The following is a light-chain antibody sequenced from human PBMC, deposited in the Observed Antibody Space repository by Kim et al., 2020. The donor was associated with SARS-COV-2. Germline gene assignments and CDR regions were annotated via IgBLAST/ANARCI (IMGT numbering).Light chain of an antibody. CDR2: GAS. V-gene: IGKV3-20*01. Sequence: EIVLTQSPGTLSLSPGERVTLSCRASQSVSSNYLAWYQHKAGQAPRLLIYGASSRATGIPDRFSGSGSGTDFTLTISRLEPEDFGVYYCQQYGDSPLTFGGGTKLEIK. CDR3: QQYGDSPLT. CDR1: QSVSSNY. J-gene: IGKJ4*01.